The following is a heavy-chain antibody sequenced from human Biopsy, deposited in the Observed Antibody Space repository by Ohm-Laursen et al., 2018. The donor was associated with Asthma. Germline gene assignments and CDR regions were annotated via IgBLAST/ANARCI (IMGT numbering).Heavy chain of an antibody. D-gene: IGHD4-17*01. J-gene: IGHJ5*02. V-gene: IGHV4-31*03. CDR2: IYYSGST. Sequence: TLSLTCTVSGGSINIGDYYWSWIRQHPVTGLEWIGYIYYSGSTYYNPSLKSRVSISLDTSKNQFSLCLTSVTAADTAVYYCARTTYGDDGFDPWGQGTLVTVSS. CDR1: GGSINIGDYY. CDR3: ARTTYGDDGFDP.